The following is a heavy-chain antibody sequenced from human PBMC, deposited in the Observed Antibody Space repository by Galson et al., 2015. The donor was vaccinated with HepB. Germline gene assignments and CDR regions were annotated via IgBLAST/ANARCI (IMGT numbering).Heavy chain of an antibody. CDR2: TSGSGGTT. CDR3: AKDRNSTAPGTYGMDI. CDR1: GFPFSTYT. J-gene: IGHJ6*02. V-gene: IGHV3-23*01. D-gene: IGHD3-10*01. Sequence: SLRLSCAASGFPFSTYTMSWVRQAPGKGLEWVSATSGSGGTTYYADSVRGRFTISRDNTKRTLYLQMNRLRGEDTALYYCAKDRNSTAPGTYGMDIWGQGTTVTVFS.